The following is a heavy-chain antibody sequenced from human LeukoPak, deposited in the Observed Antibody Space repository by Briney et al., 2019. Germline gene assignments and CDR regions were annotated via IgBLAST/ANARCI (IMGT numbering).Heavy chain of an antibody. CDR2: IWYDGSNK. CDR1: GFIFSSYG. J-gene: IGHJ3*02. CDR3: AKSSDSNGPFDI. Sequence: PGGSLRLSCAASGFIFSSYGMHWVRQAPGKGVEWVAVIWYDGSNKYYADSVKGRFTISRDNSKNTLSLQMNSLRAEDTAVYYCAKSSDSNGPFDIWGQGTMVTVSS. V-gene: IGHV3-33*06. D-gene: IGHD3-22*01.